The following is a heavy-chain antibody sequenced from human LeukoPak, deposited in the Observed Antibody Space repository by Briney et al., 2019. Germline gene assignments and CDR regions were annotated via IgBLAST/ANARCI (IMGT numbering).Heavy chain of an antibody. V-gene: IGHV3-30*02. CDR2: IRYDGSNK. J-gene: IGHJ4*02. CDR3: AKDAVAGGDFDY. Sequence: GGSLRLSCAASGFTFSSYGMHCVHQAPGKGLEWVAFIRYDGSNKYYADSVKGRFTISRDNSKNTLYLQMNSLRAEDTAVYYCAKDAVAGGDFDYWGQGTLVTVSS. CDR1: GFTFSSYG. D-gene: IGHD6-19*01.